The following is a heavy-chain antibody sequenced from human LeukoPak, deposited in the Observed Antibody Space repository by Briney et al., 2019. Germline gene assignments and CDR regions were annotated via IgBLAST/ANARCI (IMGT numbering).Heavy chain of an antibody. J-gene: IGHJ4*02. CDR3: ARDPHVRGITKALGY. D-gene: IGHD3-10*01. CDR2: ISAYNGNT. Sequence: ASVKVSCKASGYTFTSYGISWVRQAPGQGPEWMGWISAYNGNTNYAQKLQGRVTMTTDTSTSTAYMELRSLRSDDTAVYYCARDPHVRGITKALGYWGQGTLVTVSS. CDR1: GYTFTSYG. V-gene: IGHV1-18*01.